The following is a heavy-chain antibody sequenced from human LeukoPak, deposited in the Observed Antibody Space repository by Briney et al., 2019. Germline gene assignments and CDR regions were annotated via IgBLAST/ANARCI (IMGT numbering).Heavy chain of an antibody. CDR2: IHYSGST. D-gene: IGHD3-16*01. CDR1: GDSISTYY. J-gene: IGHJ4*02. CDR3: ARRAINSVMFDY. V-gene: IGHV4-59*08. Sequence: PSETLSLTCIVSGDSISTYYWSWIRQPPGKGLEWIGYIHYSGSTNYNPSLRSRVTISVDTSKNQFSLKLSSATAADTAVYFCARRAINSVMFDYWGQGTLVTVSS.